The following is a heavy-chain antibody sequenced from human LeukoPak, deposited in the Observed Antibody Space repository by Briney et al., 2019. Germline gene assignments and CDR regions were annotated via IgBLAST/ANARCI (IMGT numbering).Heavy chain of an antibody. D-gene: IGHD1-26*01. CDR2: IKSDGVGT. CDR1: GFAFSNFP. J-gene: IGHJ3*01. V-gene: IGHV3-64*01. Sequence: PGGSLRLSCAASGFAFSNFPMHWVRQVPGKGLEYVSAIKSDGVGTYYANSVWDRFTISRDNSKNTLYLQMGSLRAEDTGVYFCARVGSWDAYDVWGQGTMVTVSS. CDR3: ARVGSWDAYDV.